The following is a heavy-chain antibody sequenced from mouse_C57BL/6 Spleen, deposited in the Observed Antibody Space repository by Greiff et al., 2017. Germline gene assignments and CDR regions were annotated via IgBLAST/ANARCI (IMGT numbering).Heavy chain of an antibody. CDR2: ISYDGSN. V-gene: IGHV3-6*01. J-gene: IGHJ2*01. D-gene: IGHD2-1*01. CDR1: GYSITSGYY. Sequence: EVKVEESGPGLVTPSQSLSLTCSVTGYSITSGYYWNWIRQSPGNKLEWMGYISYDGSNNYNPSLKNRISITRDTSKTQFFLKLNSVTTEDTATYYCASYGNYFDYWGQGTTLTVSS. CDR3: ASYGNYFDY.